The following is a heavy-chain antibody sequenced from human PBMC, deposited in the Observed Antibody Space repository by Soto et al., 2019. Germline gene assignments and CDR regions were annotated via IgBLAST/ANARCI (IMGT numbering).Heavy chain of an antibody. CDR1: GFTFSSYG. CDR2: IWYDGSNK. V-gene: IGHV3-33*01. Sequence: QVQLVESGGGVVQPGRSLRLSCAASGFTFSSYGMHWVRQAPGKGLEWVAVIWYDGSNKYYADSVKGRFTISRDNSKNTLYLQRTSLRAEDTAVYYCARDSRSYEIAAAGGFRNYYYGMDVWGQGTTVTVSS. CDR3: ARDSRSYEIAAAGGFRNYYYGMDV. J-gene: IGHJ6*02. D-gene: IGHD6-13*01.